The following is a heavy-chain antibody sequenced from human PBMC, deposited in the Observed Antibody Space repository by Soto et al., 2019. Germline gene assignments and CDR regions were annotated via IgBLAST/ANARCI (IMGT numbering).Heavy chain of an antibody. CDR1: GFNFNSYG. Sequence: GGSLRLSCAASGFNFNSYGMHWVRQAPGKGLEWVSAIWGGGSRPYYADSVKGRFTISRDNSKNTLYLQMNSLRAEDTAVYYCVSLRNDYGDYYYGMEVWGQGTTVTVSS. V-gene: IGHV3-NL1*01. CDR2: IWGGGSRP. CDR3: VSLRNDYGDYYYGMEV. J-gene: IGHJ6*02. D-gene: IGHD4-17*01.